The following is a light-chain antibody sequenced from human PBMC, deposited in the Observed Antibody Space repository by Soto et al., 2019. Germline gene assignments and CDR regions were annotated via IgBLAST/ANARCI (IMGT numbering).Light chain of an antibody. CDR2: EVT. CDR1: TSDVGGYNY. Sequence: QSALTQPASVSGSPGQSITISCTGTTSDVGGYNYVSWYQQHPGKAPKLMIYEVTTRPSGVSNRFFGSKSGNTASLTISGLQAEDEADYYCSSHTSSSTWVFGGGTKLTVL. V-gene: IGLV2-14*01. J-gene: IGLJ3*02. CDR3: SSHTSSSTWV.